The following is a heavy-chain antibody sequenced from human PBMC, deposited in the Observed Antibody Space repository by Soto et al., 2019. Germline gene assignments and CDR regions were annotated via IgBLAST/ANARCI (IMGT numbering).Heavy chain of an antibody. CDR1: GGSISSGGYY. CDR2: IHHSGST. J-gene: IGHJ4*02. V-gene: IGHV4-39*07. D-gene: IGHD3-10*01. Sequence: SETLSLTCTVSGGSISSGGYYWSWIRQSPGKGLEWIGEIHHSGSTNYKPSLKSRVTISVDTSKNQFSLELRSVTAADTAVYYCASYGSGSYYNGYYFDYWGQGTLVTSPQ. CDR3: ASYGSGSYYNGYYFDY.